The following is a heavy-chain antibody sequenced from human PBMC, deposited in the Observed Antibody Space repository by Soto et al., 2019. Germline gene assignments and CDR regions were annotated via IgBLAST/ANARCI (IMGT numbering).Heavy chain of an antibody. CDR2: IYYSGST. CDR1: GGSISSYY. J-gene: IGHJ4*02. V-gene: IGHV4-59*08. Sequence: SETLSLTCTVSGGSISSYYWSWIRQPPGKGLEWIGYIYYSGSTNYNPSLKSRVTISVDTSKNQFSLKLSSVTAADTAVYYCARLTIGRLDYWGQGTLVTVSS. CDR3: ARLTIGRLDY.